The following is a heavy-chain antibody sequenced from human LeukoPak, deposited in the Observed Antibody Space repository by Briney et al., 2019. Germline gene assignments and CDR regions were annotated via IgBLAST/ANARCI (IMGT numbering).Heavy chain of an antibody. Sequence: GRSLRLSCAASGFTFSSHWMSWVRQAPGKGLEWVANINPHGSEQYYVDSVKGRFTISRDNGKNSLYLQLNSLRAEDTAIYYCARDYSGRDVGIDYWGRGTLVTVSS. CDR2: INPHGSEQ. CDR1: GFTFSSHW. V-gene: IGHV3-7*01. CDR3: ARDYSGRDVGIDY. D-gene: IGHD1-26*01. J-gene: IGHJ4*02.